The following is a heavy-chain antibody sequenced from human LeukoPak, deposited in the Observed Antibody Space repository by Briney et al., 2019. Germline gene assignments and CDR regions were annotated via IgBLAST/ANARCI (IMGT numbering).Heavy chain of an antibody. CDR2: INPNSGGT. D-gene: IGHD6-6*01. CDR3: ARAEYSSSSGADY. Sequence: ASVKVSCKASGYTFTGYYMHWVRQAPGQGLEWVGWINPNSGGTNYAQKCQGRVTMTRDTSISTAYMELSRLRSDDTAVYYCARAEYSSSSGADYWGQGTLVTVSS. CDR1: GYTFTGYY. V-gene: IGHV1-2*02. J-gene: IGHJ4*02.